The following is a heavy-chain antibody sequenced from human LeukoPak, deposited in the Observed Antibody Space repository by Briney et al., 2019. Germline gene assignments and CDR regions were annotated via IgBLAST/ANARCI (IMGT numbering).Heavy chain of an antibody. V-gene: IGHV3-7*05. J-gene: IGHJ4*02. CDR3: AKRSDYGGDWKYFDY. Sequence: GGSLRLSCAASGFTFSSYCMTWVRQAPGKGLEWVANIRQDGSEKYYVDAVKGRFTISRDNAQNSLYLQMNSLRAEDTAVYYCAKRSDYGGDWKYFDYWGQGTPVTVSS. CDR1: GFTFSSYC. D-gene: IGHD4-23*01. CDR2: IRQDGSEK.